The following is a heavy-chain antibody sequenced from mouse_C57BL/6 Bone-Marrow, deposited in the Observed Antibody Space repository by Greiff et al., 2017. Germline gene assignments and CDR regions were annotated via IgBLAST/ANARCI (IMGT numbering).Heavy chain of an antibody. CDR3: AREGTGWAWFAY. Sequence: QVQLQQPGAELVKPGASVKMSCKASGYTFTSYWITWVKQRPGQGLEWIGDIYPGSGSTNYNEKFKSKDTLTVDTSSSTAYMQLSSLTSEDSAVYYCAREGTGWAWFAYWGQGTLVTVSA. D-gene: IGHD4-1*01. J-gene: IGHJ3*01. CDR2: IYPGSGST. CDR1: GYTFTSYW. V-gene: IGHV1-55*01.